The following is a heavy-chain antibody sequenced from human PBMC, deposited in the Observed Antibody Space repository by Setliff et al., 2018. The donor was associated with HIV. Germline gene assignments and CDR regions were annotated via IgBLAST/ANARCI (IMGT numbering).Heavy chain of an antibody. D-gene: IGHD5-18*01. CDR2: IIPIFGTA. J-gene: IGHJ4*02. Sequence: SVKVSCKASGGTFSSYAISWVRQAPGQGLEWMGGIIPIFGTANYAQKFQGRVTITADKSTSTAYMELSSLRSEDTAVYYCARVGRGGYRQYYFDYWGQGTLVTVSS. CDR3: ARVGRGGYRQYYFDY. CDR1: GGTFSSYA. V-gene: IGHV1-69*06.